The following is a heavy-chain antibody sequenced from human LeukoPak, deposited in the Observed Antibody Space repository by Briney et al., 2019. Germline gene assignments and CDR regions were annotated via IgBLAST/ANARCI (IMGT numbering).Heavy chain of an antibody. CDR3: AREGYCSGGSCYRTDNYYYYGMDV. V-gene: IGHV1-2*02. CDR2: INPNSGGT. D-gene: IGHD2-15*01. J-gene: IGHJ6*02. CDR1: GYTFTGYY. Sequence: ASVKVSCKASGYTFTGYYMHWVRQAPGQGLEWMGWINPNSGGTNYAQKFQGRVTMTTDTSTSTAYMELRSLRSDDTAVYYCAREGYCSGGSCYRTDNYYYYGMDVWGQGTTVTVSS.